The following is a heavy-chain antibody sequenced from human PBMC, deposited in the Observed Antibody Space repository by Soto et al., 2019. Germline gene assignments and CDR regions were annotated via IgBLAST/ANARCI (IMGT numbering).Heavy chain of an antibody. Sequence: SETLSLTCAVYGGSFSGYYWSWIRQPPGKGLEWIGEINHSGSTNYNPSLKSRVTISVDTSKNQFSLKLRSVTAADTAVYYCVRDGTKTLRDWFDPWGQGISVTVSS. CDR1: GGSFSGYY. CDR2: INHSGST. J-gene: IGHJ5*02. V-gene: IGHV4-34*01. CDR3: VRDGTKTLRDWFDP. D-gene: IGHD1-1*01.